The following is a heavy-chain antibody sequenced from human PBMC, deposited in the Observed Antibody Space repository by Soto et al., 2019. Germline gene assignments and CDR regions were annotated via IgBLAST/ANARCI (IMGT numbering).Heavy chain of an antibody. D-gene: IGHD4-17*01. CDR2: IYSDDHK. V-gene: IGHV2-5*02. Sequence: QITLKESGPTLVKPTQTLTLTCTFSGFSLSTNEVGVGWIRQPPGKALEWLALIYSDDHKRYNPSLQSRLTIAKDTSKNQVVLTMTNVDPVDTATYYCAHLPKTYGDYVESYYFDYWGQGTLVTVSS. J-gene: IGHJ4*02. CDR1: GFSLSTNEVG. CDR3: AHLPKTYGDYVESYYFDY.